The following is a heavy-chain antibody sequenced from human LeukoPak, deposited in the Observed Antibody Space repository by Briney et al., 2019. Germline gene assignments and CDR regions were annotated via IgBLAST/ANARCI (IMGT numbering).Heavy chain of an antibody. CDR3: AREGWGTVTTGTWFDP. J-gene: IGHJ5*02. V-gene: IGHV1-18*01. CDR1: GYTFTSYG. D-gene: IGHD4-17*01. CDR2: SSAYNGNT. Sequence: ASVKVSCKASGYTFTSYGISWVRQAPGQGLEWMGWSSAYNGNTNYAQKLQGRVTMTTDTSTSTAYMELRSLRSDDTAVYYCAREGWGTVTTGTWFDPWGQGTLVTVSS.